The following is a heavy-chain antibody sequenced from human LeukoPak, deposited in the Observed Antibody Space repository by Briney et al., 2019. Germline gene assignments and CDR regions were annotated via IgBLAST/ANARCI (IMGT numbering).Heavy chain of an antibody. V-gene: IGHV1-18*01. CDR1: GYTFTSYG. CDR3: ASNGGSYGDY. D-gene: IGHD1-26*01. CDR2: ISAYNGNT. Sequence: SVTVSCKASGYTFTSYGMSWVRQAPGQGLEWMGWISAYNGNTNYAQTLQGRVTITTDTSTSTAYMELRSLRSDDTAVYYCASNGGSYGDYWGQGTLVTVSS. J-gene: IGHJ4*02.